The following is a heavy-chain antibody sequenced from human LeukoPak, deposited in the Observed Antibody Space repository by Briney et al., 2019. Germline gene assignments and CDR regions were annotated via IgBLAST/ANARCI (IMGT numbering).Heavy chain of an antibody. J-gene: IGHJ4*02. V-gene: IGHV3-33*01. CDR1: GFTFSSYG. Sequence: GGSLRLSCAASGFTFSSYGMHWVRQAPGKGLEWVAVIWYDGSNKYYADSVKGRFTNSRDNSKNTLYLQMNSLRAEDTAVYYCARDSNYDILTGYLISYYFDYWGQGTLVTVSS. CDR2: IWYDGSNK. D-gene: IGHD3-9*01. CDR3: ARDSNYDILTGYLISYYFDY.